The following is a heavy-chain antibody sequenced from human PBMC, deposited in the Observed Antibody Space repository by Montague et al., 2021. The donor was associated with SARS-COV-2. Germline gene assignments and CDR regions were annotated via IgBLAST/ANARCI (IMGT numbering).Heavy chain of an antibody. Sequence: SETLSLTCTVSGGSISSSNYYWGWIRQLPGKGLEWIGNMYYSGSTYYNPSLKSRVTISIDTSKNQFSLKLSSVTAADTAVYYCARDDIVLQGVTKGMDVWGQGTTVTVSS. D-gene: IGHD3-10*01. V-gene: IGHV4-39*07. CDR3: ARDDIVLQGVTKGMDV. CDR1: GGSISSSNYY. CDR2: MYYSGST. J-gene: IGHJ6*02.